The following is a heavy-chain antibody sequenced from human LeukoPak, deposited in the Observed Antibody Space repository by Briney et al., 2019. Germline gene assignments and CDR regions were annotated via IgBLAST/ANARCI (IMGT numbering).Heavy chain of an antibody. CDR2: FDPEDGET. V-gene: IGHV1-24*01. J-gene: IGHJ6*02. D-gene: IGHD6-19*01. CDR1: GYTLTELS. CDR3: AHSGWYGLYEYYGMNV. Sequence: GASVKVSCKVSGYTLTELSMHWVRQAPGKGLEWMGGFDPEDGETIYAQKFQGRVTMTEDTSTDTAYMELSSLRSEDTAVYYCAHSGWYGLYEYYGMNVWGQGTTVTVSS.